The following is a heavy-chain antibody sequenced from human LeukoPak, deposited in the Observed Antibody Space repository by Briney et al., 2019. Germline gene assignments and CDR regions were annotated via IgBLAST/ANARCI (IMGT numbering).Heavy chain of an antibody. CDR3: ARASVVPAAIDY. Sequence: SETLSLTCTVSGGSISSSSYYWGWIRQPPGKGLEWIGYIYYSGSTNYNPSLKSRVTISVDTSKNQFSLKLSSVTAADTAVYYCARASVVPAAIDYWGQGTLVTVSS. CDR2: IYYSGST. J-gene: IGHJ4*02. CDR1: GGSISSSSYY. V-gene: IGHV4-61*05. D-gene: IGHD2-2*01.